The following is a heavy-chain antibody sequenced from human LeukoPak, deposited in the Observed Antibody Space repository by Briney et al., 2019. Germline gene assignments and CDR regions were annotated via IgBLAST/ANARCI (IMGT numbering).Heavy chain of an antibody. J-gene: IGHJ4*02. V-gene: IGHV3-11*06. Sequence: GGSLRLSCEASGFTLSDYYMSWIRQAPGKGLEWVSYISTYSRYTSYAESVTGRFTISRDNAKKSLYLQMNSLRAEDTAVYYCAREDDSSGYNFDYWGQGTLVTVSS. CDR3: AREDDSSGYNFDY. D-gene: IGHD3-22*01. CDR1: GFTLSDYY. CDR2: ISTYSRYT.